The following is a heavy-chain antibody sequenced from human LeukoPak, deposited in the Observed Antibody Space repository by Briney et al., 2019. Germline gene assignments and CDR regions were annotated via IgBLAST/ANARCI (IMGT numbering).Heavy chain of an antibody. CDR1: GFAFNNYA. CDR3: ARDEMGVVPAAITLTFDY. Sequence: GGSLRLSCAASGFAFNNYALNWVRQAPGKGLEWVANIKQDGSEKYYVDSVKGRFTISRDNAKNSLYLQMNSLRAEDTAVYYCARDEMGVVPAAITLTFDYWGQGTLVTVSS. V-gene: IGHV3-7*01. D-gene: IGHD2-2*01. CDR2: IKQDGSEK. J-gene: IGHJ4*02.